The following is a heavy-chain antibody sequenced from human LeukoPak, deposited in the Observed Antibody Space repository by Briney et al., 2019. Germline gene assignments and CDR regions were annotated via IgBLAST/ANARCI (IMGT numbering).Heavy chain of an antibody. D-gene: IGHD2-2*01. CDR2: ISYDGSNK. J-gene: IGHJ5*02. CDR3: ARDPQETNIVVVPAAVDWFDP. Sequence: GGSLRLSCAASGFTFSSYAMHWVRQAPGKGLEWVAVISYDGSNKYYADSVKGRFTISRDNSKNTLYLQMNSLRAEDTAVYYCARDPQETNIVVVPAAVDWFDPWGQGTLVTVSS. CDR1: GFTFSSYA. V-gene: IGHV3-30-3*01.